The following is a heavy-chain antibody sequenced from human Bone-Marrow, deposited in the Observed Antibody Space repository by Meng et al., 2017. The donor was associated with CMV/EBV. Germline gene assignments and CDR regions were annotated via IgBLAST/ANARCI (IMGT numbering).Heavy chain of an antibody. CDR2: IKSKTDGGTT. Sequence: GESLKISCAASGFTFSNYAMHWVRQAPGKGLEWVGRIKSKTDGGTTDYAAPVKGRFTISRDDSKNTLYLQMNSLKTEDTAVYYCTTDSRYCSGGSCSNSYYYYGMDVWGQGTTVTVSS. D-gene: IGHD2-15*01. CDR3: TTDSRYCSGGSCSNSYYYYGMDV. J-gene: IGHJ6*02. CDR1: GFTFSNYA. V-gene: IGHV3-15*01.